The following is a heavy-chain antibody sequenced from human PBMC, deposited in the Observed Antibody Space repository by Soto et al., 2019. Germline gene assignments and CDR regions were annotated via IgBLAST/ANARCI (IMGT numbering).Heavy chain of an antibody. CDR3: ARDKITGLFDY. CDR2: IYYSGST. J-gene: IGHJ4*02. CDR1: GDSISSYY. D-gene: IGHD2-8*02. V-gene: IGHV4-59*12. Sequence: SETLSLTCTVSGDSISSYYWSWIRQAPGQGLEWMGYIYYSGSTNYNPSLKSRVTISVDTSKNQFSLKLTSVTAADTAVYYCARDKITGLFDYWGQGTLVTVSS.